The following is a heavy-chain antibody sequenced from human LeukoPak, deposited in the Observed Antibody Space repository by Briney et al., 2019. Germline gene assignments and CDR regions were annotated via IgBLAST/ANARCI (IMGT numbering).Heavy chain of an antibody. J-gene: IGHJ4*02. Sequence: ASAKVSCKVSGYTLTESSMHWVRQAPGKGLEWMGGFDPKEGETIYAQKFQGRVTMTEDTSTDTGYMELRSLTSEDTAVYYCATVVVGLPHFDWWGQGTVVTVSA. CDR1: GYTLTESS. CDR3: ATVVVGLPHFDW. D-gene: IGHD2-15*01. V-gene: IGHV1-24*01. CDR2: FDPKEGET.